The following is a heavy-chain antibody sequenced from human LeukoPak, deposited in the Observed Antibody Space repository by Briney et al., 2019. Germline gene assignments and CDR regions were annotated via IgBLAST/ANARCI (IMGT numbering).Heavy chain of an antibody. CDR3: AREKGGRGYQSTVHFDY. CDR1: GDTGTFSSFA. Sequence: GASVKVSCKASGDTGTFSSFAINWLRQAPGQGLEWMGWINPSSGGTHYAQKFQGRVTTTRDTSISTAYMELTWLRSDDTAVYYCAREKGGRGYQSTVHFDYWGQGTLVTVSS. J-gene: IGHJ4*02. D-gene: IGHD5-18*01. CDR2: INPSSGGT. V-gene: IGHV1-2*02.